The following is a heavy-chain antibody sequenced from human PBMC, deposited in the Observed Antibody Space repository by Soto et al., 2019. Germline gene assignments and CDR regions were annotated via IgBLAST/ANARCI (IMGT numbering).Heavy chain of an antibody. Sequence: EVQLVESGGGLVQPGGSLRLSCTGSGFTFGNYWMTWVRQAPGKGLEWVANIKQDESKKSYLDSVRGRFTIYRDNAKNSLYLEMNSLRAEDTALYYCTRDISPGSSSWYLDAFDIWGQGTMVTVSS. CDR1: GFTFGNYW. CDR3: TRDISPGSSSWYLDAFDI. V-gene: IGHV3-7*05. J-gene: IGHJ3*02. D-gene: IGHD6-13*01. CDR2: IKQDESKK.